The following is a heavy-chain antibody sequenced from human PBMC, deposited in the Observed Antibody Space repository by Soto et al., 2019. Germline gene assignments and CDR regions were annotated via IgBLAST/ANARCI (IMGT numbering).Heavy chain of an antibody. V-gene: IGHV3-23*01. D-gene: IGHD3-10*01. CDR3: ARGSTDSYPGSRIFDF. J-gene: IGHJ4*02. CDR2: ITDTGGDA. Sequence: PGGSLRLSCVASGPTFGSRAMTWVRQAPGEGLQWVSTITDTGGDAKYADSVRGRFVISRDNSKETLYLQMTSLTAEDSAMYYCARGSTDSYPGSRIFDFWGRGTLVTV. CDR1: GPTFGSRA.